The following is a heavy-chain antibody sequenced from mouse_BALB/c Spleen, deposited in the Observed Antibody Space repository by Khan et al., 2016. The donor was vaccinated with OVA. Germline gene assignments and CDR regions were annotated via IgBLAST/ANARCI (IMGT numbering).Heavy chain of an antibody. CDR1: GYSITSDYA. CDR2: ISYSGRT. Sequence: EVQLQESGPGLVKPSQSLSLTCTVTGYSITSDYAWNWIRQFPGNKLGWMGYISYSGRTSYNQSLKSRISITRDTSKNQFFLQLNSVTTEDTATYYCARSRTITTVVATDFDYWGQGTTLTVSS. CDR3: ARSRTITTVVATDFDY. J-gene: IGHJ2*01. V-gene: IGHV3-2*02. D-gene: IGHD1-1*01.